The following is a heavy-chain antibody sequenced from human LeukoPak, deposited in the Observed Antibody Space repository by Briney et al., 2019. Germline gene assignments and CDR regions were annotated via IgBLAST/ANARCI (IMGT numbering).Heavy chain of an antibody. CDR2: ISSTSSTI. J-gene: IGHJ4*02. Sequence: PGGSLRLSCVASGFTFNDYGMNWVRQAPGKGLAWVSSISSTSSTIYYADSAKGRFTISRDNPKNSLYLQMNSLRDEDTAIYYCARSLESDYWGQGTLVTVSS. V-gene: IGHV3-48*02. CDR3: ARSLESDY. CDR1: GFTFNDYG.